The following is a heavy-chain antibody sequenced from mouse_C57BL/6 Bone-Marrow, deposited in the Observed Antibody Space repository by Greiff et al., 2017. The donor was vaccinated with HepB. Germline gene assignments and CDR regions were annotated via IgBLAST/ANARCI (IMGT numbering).Heavy chain of an antibody. D-gene: IGHD3-2*02. J-gene: IGHJ3*01. V-gene: IGHV1-55*01. CDR1: GYTFTSYW. CDR3: ARDSSGLAWFAY. Sequence: QVQLQQPGAELVKPGASVKMSCKASGYTFTSYWITWVKLRPGQGLEWIGDIYPGSGSTNYNEKFKSKATLTVDTSSSTAYMQLISLTSEDSAVYYCARDSSGLAWFAYWGQGTLVTVSA. CDR2: IYPGSGST.